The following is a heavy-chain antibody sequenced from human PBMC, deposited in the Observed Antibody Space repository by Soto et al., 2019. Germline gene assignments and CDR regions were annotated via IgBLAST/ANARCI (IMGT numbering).Heavy chain of an antibody. CDR1: GGTFSSYT. V-gene: IGHV1-69*02. D-gene: IGHD1-26*01. J-gene: IGHJ4*02. CDR2: IIPILGIA. CDR3: ARGGGELPFDY. Sequence: SVKVSCKASGGTFSSYTISWVRQAPGQGLEWMGRIIPILGIANYAQKFQGRVTITADKSTSTAYMELSSLRSEDTAVYYCARGGGELPFDYWGQGTLVTVSS.